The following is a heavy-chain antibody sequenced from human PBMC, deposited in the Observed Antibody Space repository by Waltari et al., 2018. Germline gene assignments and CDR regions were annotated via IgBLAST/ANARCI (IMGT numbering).Heavy chain of an antibody. CDR1: GFTFSSYS. J-gene: IGHJ3*02. Sequence: EVQLVESGGGLVQPGGSLRLSCAASGFTFSSYSMNWVRQAPGKGLEWVSYISSSSTIYYADSVKGRFTISRDNAKNSLYLQMNSLRAEDTAVYYCARDPGIVGAPDAFDIWGQGTMVTVSS. D-gene: IGHD1-26*01. V-gene: IGHV3-48*01. CDR2: ISSSSTI. CDR3: ARDPGIVGAPDAFDI.